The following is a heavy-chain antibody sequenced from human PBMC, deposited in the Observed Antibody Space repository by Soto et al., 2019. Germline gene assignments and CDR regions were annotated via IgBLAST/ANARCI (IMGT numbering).Heavy chain of an antibody. CDR1: GGSISSGGYY. Sequence: QVQLQESGPGLVKPSQTLSLTCTVSGGSISSGGYYWSWIRQHPGKGLEWIGYIYYSGSTYYNPSLKSRVTISVDTSKNQFSLKLSSLTAADTAVYYCARGGNDFWSGYSLWFDPWGQGTLVTVSS. V-gene: IGHV4-31*03. D-gene: IGHD3-3*01. CDR3: ARGGNDFWSGYSLWFDP. J-gene: IGHJ5*02. CDR2: IYYSGST.